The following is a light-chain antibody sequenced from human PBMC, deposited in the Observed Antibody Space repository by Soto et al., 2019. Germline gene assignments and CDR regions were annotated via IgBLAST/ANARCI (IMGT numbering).Light chain of an antibody. J-gene: IGKJ1*01. CDR1: QGLVHSDGNTY. CDR2: KIS. Sequence: DVVLTQTPLSSPVTLGQPASISCRSSQGLVHSDGNTYLSWLHQRPGQPPRLLFYKISTRFSGVPDRFSGSGAGTDFTLKISGVEAEDVGVFYCMQSTHFPCTFGQGTKVDIK. CDR3: MQSTHFPCT. V-gene: IGKV2-24*01.